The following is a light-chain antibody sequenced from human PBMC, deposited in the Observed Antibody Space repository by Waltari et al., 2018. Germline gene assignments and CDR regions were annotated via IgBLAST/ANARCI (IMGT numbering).Light chain of an antibody. CDR2: GTS. Sequence: EIVLTQSPGTLSLSPGERATLSCRASQSVSRALAWYQQKPGQAPRLLIYGTSNRATGIPDRFSGSGCGTDFSLTISRLEPEDVAVYFCQHYVRLPATFGQGTKVEIK. CDR1: QSVSRA. CDR3: QHYVRLPAT. V-gene: IGKV3-20*01. J-gene: IGKJ1*01.